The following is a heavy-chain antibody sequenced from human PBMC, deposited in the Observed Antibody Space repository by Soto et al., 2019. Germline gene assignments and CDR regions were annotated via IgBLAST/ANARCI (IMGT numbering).Heavy chain of an antibody. V-gene: IGHV4-31*03. Sequence: LSLTCTVSGGSISSGGYYWSLIRQHPGKGLEWIGYIYYSGSTYYNPSLKSRVTISVDTSKNQFSLKLSSVTAADTAVYYCARELVTHYYYYGMDVWGQGTTVTVYS. CDR2: IYYSGST. CDR3: ARELVTHYYYYGMDV. D-gene: IGHD4-4*01. CDR1: GGSISSGGYY. J-gene: IGHJ6*02.